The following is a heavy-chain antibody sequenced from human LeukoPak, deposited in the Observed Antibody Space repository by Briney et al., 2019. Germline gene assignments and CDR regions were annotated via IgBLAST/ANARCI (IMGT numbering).Heavy chain of an antibody. CDR3: IGHSSSWTGR. Sequence: SETLSLTCTVSGGSISSSSYYWGWIRQPPGKGLEWIGSIYYSGSTYYNPSLKSRVTISVDTSKNQFSLKLGSVTAADTAVYYCIGHSSSWTGRWGQGTLVTVSS. D-gene: IGHD6-13*01. CDR1: GGSISSSSYY. J-gene: IGHJ4*02. V-gene: IGHV4-39*01. CDR2: IYYSGST.